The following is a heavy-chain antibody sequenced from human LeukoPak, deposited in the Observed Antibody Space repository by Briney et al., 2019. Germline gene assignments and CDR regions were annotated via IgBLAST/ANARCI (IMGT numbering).Heavy chain of an antibody. CDR2: ISSSSSYI. Sequence: PGGSLRLSCAASGFTFSSYSMNWVRQAPGKGLEWVSSISSSSSYIYYADSVKGRFTISRDNSKNTLYLQLNSLTAEDTAVYYCARVRVSYNWDDSRLDCWGQGTLVTVSS. J-gene: IGHJ4*02. V-gene: IGHV3-21*01. D-gene: IGHD1-1*01. CDR3: ARVRVSYNWDDSRLDC. CDR1: GFTFSSYS.